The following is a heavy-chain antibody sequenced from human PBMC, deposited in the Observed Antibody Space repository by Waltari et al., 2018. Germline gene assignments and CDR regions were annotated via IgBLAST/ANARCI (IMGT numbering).Heavy chain of an antibody. CDR2: FYSSEYI. J-gene: IGHJ4*02. CDR3: AREVTKVELGRRLPHFFDS. Sequence: QVQLQESGPGLVKPSQTLSLTCTVSGDSITSTSFYWHWVRQPAGKGLEWIGRFYSSEYINYNPSLKSRVTISRDTSKKQFFLKLTSVTAADTAFYYCAREVTKVELGRRLPHFFDSWGQGTLVTVSS. D-gene: IGHD7-27*01. CDR1: GDSITSTSFY. V-gene: IGHV4-61*02.